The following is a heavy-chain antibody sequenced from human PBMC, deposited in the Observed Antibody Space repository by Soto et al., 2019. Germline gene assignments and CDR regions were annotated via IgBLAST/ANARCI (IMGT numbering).Heavy chain of an antibody. J-gene: IGHJ4*02. CDR3: ARGGSGYVWFNEF. CDR1: GGIFSSYA. Sequence: EQLVQSGAEVKKPGSSVKVSCKASGGIFSSYAISWVRQAPGPGLEWMGGIIPIFGTANYAQKFQGRVTITADESTNTAYMDLSSLKSEDTAIYYCARGGSGYVWFNEFWGQGTLVTVSS. D-gene: IGHD3-22*01. V-gene: IGHV1-69*01. CDR2: IIPIFGTA.